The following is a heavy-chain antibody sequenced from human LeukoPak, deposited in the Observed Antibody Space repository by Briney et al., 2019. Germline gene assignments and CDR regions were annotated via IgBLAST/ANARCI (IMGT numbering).Heavy chain of an antibody. J-gene: IGHJ2*01. D-gene: IGHD5-18*01. V-gene: IGHV4-39*07. Sequence: SETLSLTCTVSGGSISSSSYYWGWIRQPPGKGLEWIGSIYYSGSTNYNASLKSRVTISVDTSKNQFSLKLSSVTAADTAVYFCARLAPGYGYDWYFDLWGRGTLVTVSS. CDR1: GGSISSSSYY. CDR2: IYYSGST. CDR3: ARLAPGYGYDWYFDL.